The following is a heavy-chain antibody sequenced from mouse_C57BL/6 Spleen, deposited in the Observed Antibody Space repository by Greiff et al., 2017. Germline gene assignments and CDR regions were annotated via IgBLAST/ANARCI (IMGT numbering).Heavy chain of an antibody. CDR1: GYAFSSSW. CDR3: ADEGYYYGSYAMDY. CDR2: IYPGDGDT. J-gene: IGHJ4*01. V-gene: IGHV1-82*01. D-gene: IGHD1-1*01. Sequence: QVQLQQSGPELVKPGASVKISCKASGYAFSSSWMNWVKQRPGQGLEWIGGIYPGDGDTNYNGKFKGKATLTADKSSSTAYMQLSSLTSEDSAVYFCADEGYYYGSYAMDYWSQGTSVTVSS.